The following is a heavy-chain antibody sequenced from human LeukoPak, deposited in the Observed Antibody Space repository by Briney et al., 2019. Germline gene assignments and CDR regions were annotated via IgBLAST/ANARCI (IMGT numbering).Heavy chain of an antibody. CDR1: GGSISSGSYY. V-gene: IGHV4-61*01. CDR2: IYYSGST. D-gene: IGHD2-21*02. J-gene: IGHJ4*02. CDR3: ARRPEGDHRHDY. Sequence: SETLSLTCTVSGGSISSGSYYWSWIRQPPGKGLEWIGYIYYSGSTNYNPSLKSRVTISVDTSKNQFPLKLSSVTAADTAVYYCARRPEGDHRHDYWGQGTLVTVSS.